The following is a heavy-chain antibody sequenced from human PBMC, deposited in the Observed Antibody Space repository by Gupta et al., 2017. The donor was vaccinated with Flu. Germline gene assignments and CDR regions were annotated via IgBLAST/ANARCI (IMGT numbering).Heavy chain of an antibody. D-gene: IGHD1-26*01. CDR1: GFSVSDHY. V-gene: IGHV3-11*01. CDR2: ISSSGDTI. Sequence: SGFSVSDHYMSWIRQAPGKGLEWVAYISSSGDTIRYAASVRGRFTISRDNARNSLYLQMDSLRAEDTGIYYCARRVGLDYWGQGTLVTVSS. J-gene: IGHJ4*02. CDR3: ARRVGLDY.